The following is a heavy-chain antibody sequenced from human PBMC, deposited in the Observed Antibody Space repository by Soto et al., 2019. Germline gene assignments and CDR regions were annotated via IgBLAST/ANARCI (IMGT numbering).Heavy chain of an antibody. CDR1: GGSISSSNW. Sequence: QVQLQESGPGLVKPSGTLSLTCAVSGGSISSSNWWSCVRQPPGQGLEWIGEIYHSGSTNYNPSLKSRVPIAVDKSKNQFSLKLSSVTAADTAVYYCARDGIAAAAGMGDYWGQGTLVTVSS. D-gene: IGHD6-13*01. CDR2: IYHSGST. CDR3: ARDGIAAAAGMGDY. V-gene: IGHV4-4*02. J-gene: IGHJ4*02.